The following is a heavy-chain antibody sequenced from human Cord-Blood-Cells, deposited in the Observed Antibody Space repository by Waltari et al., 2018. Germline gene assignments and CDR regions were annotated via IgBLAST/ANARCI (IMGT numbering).Heavy chain of an antibody. D-gene: IGHD6-13*01. V-gene: IGHV4-39*01. CDR2: IYYSGSI. Sequence: QLQLQESGPGLVKPSETLSLTCTVSGGSISSSSYYWGWIRQPPGKGQEWIGSIYYSGSIYYTPSLKSRVTISVDTSKNQFSLKLSSVTAADTAVYYCARRGVAAALDYWGQGTLVTVSS. CDR1: GGSISSSSYY. J-gene: IGHJ4*02. CDR3: ARRGVAAALDY.